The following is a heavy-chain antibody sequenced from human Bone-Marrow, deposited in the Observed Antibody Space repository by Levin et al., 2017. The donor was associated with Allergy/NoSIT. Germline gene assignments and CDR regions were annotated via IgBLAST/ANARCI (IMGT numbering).Heavy chain of an antibody. V-gene: IGHV3-23*01. J-gene: IGHJ6*02. CDR2: ISGGAGRT. Sequence: GGSLRLSCTDSRFTFNTYAMSWVRQAPGKRLEWVSAISGGAGRTHYADSVKGRFTISRDNSKNTLYLELSSLRAEDTAVYYCASFAAGSLYYGLDVWGQGTTVTVSS. D-gene: IGHD6-13*01. CDR1: RFTFNTYA. CDR3: ASFAAGSLYYGLDV.